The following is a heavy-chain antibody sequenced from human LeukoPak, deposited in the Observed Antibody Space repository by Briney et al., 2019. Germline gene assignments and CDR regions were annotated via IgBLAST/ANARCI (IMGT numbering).Heavy chain of an antibody. CDR1: GGSITSYY. D-gene: IGHD4-17*01. Sequence: SETLSLTCTVSGGSITSYYWSWIRQPPGKGLEWIGYFYSSGSTNYNPSLKSRVTISVDTSKNQLSLKVSSVTAADTAMYYCAREVSYGLNWFDPWGQGTLVTVSS. V-gene: IGHV4-59*01. CDR2: FYSSGST. J-gene: IGHJ5*02. CDR3: AREVSYGLNWFDP.